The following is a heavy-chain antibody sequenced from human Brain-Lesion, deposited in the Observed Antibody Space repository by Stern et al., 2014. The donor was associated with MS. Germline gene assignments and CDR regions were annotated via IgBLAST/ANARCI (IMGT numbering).Heavy chain of an antibody. CDR3: ARNPALWYFDL. CDR2: VYYSGSI. D-gene: IGHD3-3*02. J-gene: IGHJ2*01. V-gene: IGHV4-31*03. CDR1: GGSVSSGGYF. Sequence: QLQESGPGLVKPLQTLSLTCTVSGGSVSSGGYFWNWIRQPPGKGLEWIGHVYYSGSIAYNPSLKSRVTISVDTSKNQFSLRLRSVTAADTAVYYCARNPALWYFDLWGRGTLAAVSS.